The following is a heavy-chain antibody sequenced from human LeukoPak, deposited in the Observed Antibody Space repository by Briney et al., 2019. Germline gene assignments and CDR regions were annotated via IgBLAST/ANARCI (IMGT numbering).Heavy chain of an antibody. CDR1: GFTFSTYW. V-gene: IGHV3-7*04. Sequence: GGSLRLSCVTSGFTFSTYWMTWVRQAPGKGLEWVANVKQDGSEKYYVDSVKGRFTISRDNAKNPLYLQMNSLRVEDTAVYYCARWAITLVRSFDGWGQGTLVTVSS. CDR3: ARWAITLVRSFDG. D-gene: IGHD3-10*01. J-gene: IGHJ4*02. CDR2: VKQDGSEK.